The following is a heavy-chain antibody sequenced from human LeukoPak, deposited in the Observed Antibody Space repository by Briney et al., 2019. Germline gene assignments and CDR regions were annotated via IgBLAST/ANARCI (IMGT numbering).Heavy chain of an antibody. CDR3: ARDTYYYGSAFDI. D-gene: IGHD3-10*01. Sequence: GGSLRLSCAASGFTFSSYEMNWVRQAPGKGLEWVSYISSSGSTIYYADSVKGRFTISRDNAKNSLYLQMNSLRAEDTAVYYFARDTYYYGSAFDIWGQGTMVIFSS. V-gene: IGHV3-48*03. J-gene: IGHJ3*02. CDR1: GFTFSSYE. CDR2: ISSSGSTI.